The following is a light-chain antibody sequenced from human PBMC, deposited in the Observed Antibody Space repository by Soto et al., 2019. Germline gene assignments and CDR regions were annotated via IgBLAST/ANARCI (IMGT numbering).Light chain of an antibody. CDR1: PNDIGGYNF. V-gene: IGLV2-14*01. CDR2: AVT. CDR3: NSYSGGNTLYV. Sequence: QSALTQPSSVAGSPGQSITIPCNGTPNDIGGYNFVSWFQQHPGKAPKLLICAVTRRPSGVSDRFSGSKSGNTASLTISGLQAEDEADYYCNSYSGGNTLYVFGSGTKLTVL. J-gene: IGLJ1*01.